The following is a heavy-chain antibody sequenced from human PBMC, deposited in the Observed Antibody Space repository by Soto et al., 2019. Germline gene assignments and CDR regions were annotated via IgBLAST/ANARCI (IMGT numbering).Heavy chain of an antibody. CDR2: ISSSSDTI. J-gene: IGHJ6*03. V-gene: IGHV3-48*01. D-gene: IGHD2-15*01. CDR3: ARDPRYCSGGNCYSSYYYYYLDV. Sequence: EVQLVESGGGLVQPGGSLRLSCAASGFILSSYSMNWVRQAPGKGLEWVSYISSSSDTIYYADSVKGRFTISRDNAKNSLYLQMNSLRAEDTAVYYCARDPRYCSGGNCYSSYYYYYLDVWGIGTTVTVSS. CDR1: GFILSSYS.